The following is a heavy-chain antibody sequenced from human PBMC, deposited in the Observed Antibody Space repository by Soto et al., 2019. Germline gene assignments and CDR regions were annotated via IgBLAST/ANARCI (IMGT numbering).Heavy chain of an antibody. CDR1: GGSVSSGGYY. CDR3: ARLEVGLDY. Sequence: QVQLQESGPGLVKPSETLSLTCSVSGGSVSSGGYYWGWFRRSPEKGLEWIGYIYYTGGTKYNPSLTSRVTISADTSRNHFSLKLTSVTAADTAVYYCARLEVGLDYWGQGVLVTVSS. CDR2: IYYTGGT. V-gene: IGHV4-61*03. J-gene: IGHJ4*02. D-gene: IGHD2-2*01.